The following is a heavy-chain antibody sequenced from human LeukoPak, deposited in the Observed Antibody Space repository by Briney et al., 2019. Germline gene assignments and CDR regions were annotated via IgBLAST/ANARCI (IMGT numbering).Heavy chain of an antibody. CDR1: GGSISSGGYY. CDR3: ARVSYSKAHDY. V-gene: IGHV4-31*03. D-gene: IGHD6-13*01. CDR2: IYYGGST. Sequence: SETLSLTCTVSGGSISSGGYYWSWIRQHPGKGLEWIGYIYYGGSTYYNPSLKSRVTISVDTSKNQFSLKLSSVTAADTAVYYCARVSYSKAHDYWGQGTLVTVSS. J-gene: IGHJ4*02.